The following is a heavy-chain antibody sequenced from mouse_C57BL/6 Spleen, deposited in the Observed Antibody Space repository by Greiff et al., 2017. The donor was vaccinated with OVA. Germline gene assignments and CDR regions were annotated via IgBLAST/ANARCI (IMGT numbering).Heavy chain of an antibody. D-gene: IGHD1-1*01. Sequence: EVKLMESGGGLVKPGGSLKLSCAASGFTFSSYAMSWVRQTPEKRLEWVATISDGGSYIYYPDTVKGRFTISRDNAKNNLYLQMNNLRSRDTAMDYCARDRDGNSPAWFAYWGQGTLVTVSA. V-gene: IGHV5-4*01. J-gene: IGHJ3*01. CDR3: ARDRDGNSPAWFAY. CDR2: ISDGGSYI. CDR1: GFTFSSYA.